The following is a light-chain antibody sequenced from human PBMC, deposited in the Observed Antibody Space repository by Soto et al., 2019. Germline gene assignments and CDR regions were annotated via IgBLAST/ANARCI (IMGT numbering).Light chain of an antibody. CDR1: SSDIGGYNY. CDR2: DVS. CDR3: SSYTSGSPFYV. Sequence: QSALTQPASVSGSPGQSITISCTGTSSDIGGYNYVSWFQQHPGKAPKLMISDVSNRPSGVSNRFSGSKSGNTASLTISGLQAEDEAYYYGSSYTSGSPFYVFGTGTKLTVL. V-gene: IGLV2-14*01. J-gene: IGLJ1*01.